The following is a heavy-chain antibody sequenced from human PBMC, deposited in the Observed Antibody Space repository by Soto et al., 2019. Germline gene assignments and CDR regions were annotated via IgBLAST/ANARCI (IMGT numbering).Heavy chain of an antibody. CDR2: IGSSGNTI. D-gene: IGHD5-12*01. J-gene: IGHJ4*02. V-gene: IGHV3-48*02. CDR1: GFTFSSYS. Sequence: VQLVESGGGVVQPGGSLRLSCAASGFTFSSYSMNWVRQAPGKGLEWVAYIGSSGNTIYYGDSVKGRFTISRDNAKNTRYLQKNRLRDECTAVYYCASLGYSGCEHVDYWGQGTLVTVSS. CDR3: ASLGYSGCEHVDY.